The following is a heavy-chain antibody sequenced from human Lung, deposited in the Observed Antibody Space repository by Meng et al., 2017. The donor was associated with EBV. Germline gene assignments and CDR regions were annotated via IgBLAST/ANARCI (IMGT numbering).Heavy chain of an antibody. CDR1: GSTFTGYY. J-gene: IGHJ5*02. Sequence: QVQLVQSGAEVKKPGASVKVSCKASGSTFTGYYLHWVRQAPGQGLEWMGRINPNSGGTNYAQKFQGRVTMTRDTSISTAYMELSRLRSDDTAVYYCAHQAVAGTRGWFDPWGQGTLVTVSS. V-gene: IGHV1-2*06. D-gene: IGHD6-19*01. CDR2: INPNSGGT. CDR3: AHQAVAGTRGWFDP.